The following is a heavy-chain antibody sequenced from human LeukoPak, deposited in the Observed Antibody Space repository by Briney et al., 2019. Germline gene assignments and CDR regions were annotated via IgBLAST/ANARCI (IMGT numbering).Heavy chain of an antibody. J-gene: IGHJ6*02. CDR1: GFTFSSYS. D-gene: IGHD1-26*01. V-gene: IGHV3-48*01. Sequence: GGSLRLSCAASGFTFSSYSMNWVRQAPGKGLEWVSYISSSSSTIYYADSVKGRFTISRDNSKNTLYLQMNSLRAEDTAVYYCARYSGSYYYGMDVWGQGTTVTVSS. CDR3: ARYSGSYYYGMDV. CDR2: ISSSSSTI.